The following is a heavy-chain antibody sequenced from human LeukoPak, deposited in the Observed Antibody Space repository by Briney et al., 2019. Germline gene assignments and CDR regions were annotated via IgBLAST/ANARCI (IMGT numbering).Heavy chain of an antibody. CDR2: ISGSGGST. Sequence: VGSLRLSCAASGFTFSSYAMSWVRQAPGKGLGWVSAISGSGGSTYYADSVKGRFTISRDNSKNTLSLQMNSLRCEDTVVYYCGKDSYELRLGGWGQGTLVTVSS. V-gene: IGHV3-23*01. D-gene: IGHD1-26*01. J-gene: IGHJ4*02. CDR1: GFTFSSYA. CDR3: GKDSYELRLGG.